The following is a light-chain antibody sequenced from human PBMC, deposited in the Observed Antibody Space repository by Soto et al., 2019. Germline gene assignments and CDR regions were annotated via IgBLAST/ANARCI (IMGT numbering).Light chain of an antibody. V-gene: IGKV1-39*01. Sequence: EIQMTQSQSSLDPSVGDTGNITCRASQRISGHLNWYQQRPGKAPQLLIYAASSLQSGVPSRFSGSGSGTDFTLKISSLQPEEFATYDCQQSYTTPRTFGQVTKVAIK. CDR1: QRISGH. CDR2: AAS. CDR3: QQSYTTPRT. J-gene: IGKJ1*01.